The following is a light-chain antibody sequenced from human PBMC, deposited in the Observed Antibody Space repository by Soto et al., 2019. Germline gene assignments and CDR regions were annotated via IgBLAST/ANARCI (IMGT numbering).Light chain of an antibody. J-gene: IGLJ3*02. CDR2: DDR. V-gene: IGLV1-51*01. CDR3: GTWDTSLSAWV. Sequence: QAVVTQPPSVSAAPGQRVTISCSGGSSNIANNYVSWYQQLPGTAPRLLIYDDRQRPSGIPDRFSGSRSGTSATLDITGLQTGDEADYHCGTWDTSLSAWVFGGGTKLTVL. CDR1: SSNIANNY.